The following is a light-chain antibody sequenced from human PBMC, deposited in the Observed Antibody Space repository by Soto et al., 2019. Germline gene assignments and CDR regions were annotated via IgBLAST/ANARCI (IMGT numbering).Light chain of an antibody. Sequence: EIVLTQSPGTLSLSPGERATLSCRASQSVTSNYLAWYQRKPGQAPRLLIYGASSRATGIPDRFSGSGSGTDFILTISRLEPEYFAVYYCQQYGDSLLTFGGGTRVEMK. J-gene: IGKJ4*01. CDR1: QSVTSNY. CDR3: QQYGDSLLT. V-gene: IGKV3-20*01. CDR2: GAS.